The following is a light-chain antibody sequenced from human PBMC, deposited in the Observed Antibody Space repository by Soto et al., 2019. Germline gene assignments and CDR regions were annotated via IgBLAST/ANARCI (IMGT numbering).Light chain of an antibody. CDR1: QGITSY. CDR2: SAS. J-gene: IGKJ4*01. Sequence: IQLTQSPSSLSASVGDRVTITCRTSQGITSYLAWYRQRPGKAPGLLIYSASTLQSGVPSRFSGSGYGTDFSLTISNLQPEDFATYYCQQLYSHPLTFGGGTKVDIK. V-gene: IGKV1-9*01. CDR3: QQLYSHPLT.